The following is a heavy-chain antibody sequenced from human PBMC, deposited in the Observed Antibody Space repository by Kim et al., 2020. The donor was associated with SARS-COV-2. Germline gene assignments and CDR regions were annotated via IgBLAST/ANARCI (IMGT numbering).Heavy chain of an antibody. Sequence: ASVKVSCKASGYTFTSYAMHWVRQAPGQRLEWMGWINAGNGNTKYSQKFQGRVTITRDTSASTAYMELSSLRSEDTAVYYCARTETGSYYNYYYGMDVWGQGTTVTVSS. V-gene: IGHV1-3*01. CDR2: INAGNGNT. CDR3: ARTETGSYYNYYYGMDV. CDR1: GYTFTSYA. J-gene: IGHJ6*02. D-gene: IGHD1-26*01.